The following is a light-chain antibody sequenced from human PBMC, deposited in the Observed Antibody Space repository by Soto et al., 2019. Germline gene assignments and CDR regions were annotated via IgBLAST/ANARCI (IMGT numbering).Light chain of an antibody. V-gene: IGKV1-5*03. CDR3: QQYNSSYT. CDR1: QSISSW. J-gene: IGKJ2*01. CDR2: KAS. Sequence: IQMTQSPSTLSASVGDRVTITCRASQSISSWLAWYQQKPGKAPKLLIYKASSLESGVPSRFSGSGSGTEFTLTISSPQPDDFATYYCQQYNSSYTFGQGTKVDIK.